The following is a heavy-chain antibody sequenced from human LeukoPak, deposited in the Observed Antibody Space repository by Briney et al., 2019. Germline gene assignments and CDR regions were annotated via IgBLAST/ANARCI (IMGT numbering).Heavy chain of an antibody. CDR1: GFNFSGKY. Sequence: GGSLRLSCVASGFNFSGKYMSWVRQAPGRGLEWVSIIDSDNNTYYGDSVKGRFIISRDSSKNTLFLQLNTLRAEDTAVYYCSGSSRYGYFDYWGQGTLVTASS. CDR2: IDSDNNT. J-gene: IGHJ4*02. CDR3: SGSSRYGYFDY. V-gene: IGHV3-53*01. D-gene: IGHD6-13*01.